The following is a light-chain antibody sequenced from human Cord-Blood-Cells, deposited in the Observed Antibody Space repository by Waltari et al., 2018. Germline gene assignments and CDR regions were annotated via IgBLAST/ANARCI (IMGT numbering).Light chain of an antibody. CDR1: SSNIGSNT. V-gene: IGLV1-44*01. CDR3: AAWDDSLNGWV. CDR2: SNN. Sequence: QSVLTQPPSASGTPGQRVTISCSGSSSNIGSNTVNWYQKPPGTAPKPLIYSNNQRPSGVPDRFSGSKSGTSASLAIRGLQSEDEADYYCAAWDDSLNGWVFGGGTKLTVL. J-gene: IGLJ3*02.